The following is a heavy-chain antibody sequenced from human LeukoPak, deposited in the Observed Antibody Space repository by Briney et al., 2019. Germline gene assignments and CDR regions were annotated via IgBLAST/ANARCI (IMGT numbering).Heavy chain of an antibody. D-gene: IGHD6-13*01. J-gene: IGHJ5*02. CDR1: GGSFSGYY. CDR3: AGGLSAAVLVWFDP. Sequence: SETLSLTCAVSGGSFSGYYWSWICQPPGKGLEWIGEINHSGSTNYNPSLKSRVTISVDTSKNQFSLKLSSVTAADTAVYYCAGGLSAAVLVWFDPWGQGTLVTVSS. CDR2: INHSGST. V-gene: IGHV4-34*01.